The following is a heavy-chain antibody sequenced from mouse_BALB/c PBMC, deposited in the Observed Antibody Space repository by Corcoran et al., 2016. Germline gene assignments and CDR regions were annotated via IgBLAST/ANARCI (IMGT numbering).Heavy chain of an antibody. J-gene: IGHJ4*01. D-gene: IGHD2-13*01. CDR1: GGSISSSSYH. CDR2: IYYSGST. Sequence: VQLQQWGAGLLKPSETLSLTCTVSGGSISSSSYHLGWIRQPPGKGLEWIGSIYYSGSTYYNPSLQSRVTRSVDTSKNPLSLKVTSVTAADTAVYYCARHVRPVTTDYFDYWGQGTLVTVSS. V-gene: IGHV3-5*02. CDR3: ARHVRPVTTDYFDY.